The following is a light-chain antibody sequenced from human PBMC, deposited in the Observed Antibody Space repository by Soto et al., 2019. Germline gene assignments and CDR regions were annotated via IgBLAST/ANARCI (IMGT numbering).Light chain of an antibody. J-gene: IGLJ2*01. CDR3: AAWDDSLSGLR. CDR1: SSNIGSNY. Sequence: QPVLTQPPSASGTPGQRVTISCSGSSSNIGSNYVYWYQQLPGTAPKLLIYRNNQRPSGVPDRFSGSKPGTSASLAISGLRSEDEADYYCAAWDDSLSGLRFGGGTKLTVL. CDR2: RNN. V-gene: IGLV1-47*01.